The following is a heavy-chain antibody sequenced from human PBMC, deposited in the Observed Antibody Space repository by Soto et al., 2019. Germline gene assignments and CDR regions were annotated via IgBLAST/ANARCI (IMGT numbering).Heavy chain of an antibody. CDR1: GFTFSSYS. CDR3: ARGIAAAGPKLDY. V-gene: IGHV3-48*01. D-gene: IGHD6-13*01. CDR2: ISSATTTI. J-gene: IGHJ4*02. Sequence: EVQLVESGGGLVQPGGSLRLSCAASGFTFSSYSMNWVRQAPGKGLEWVSYISSATTTIYYADSVKGRFTISRDNAKNSLDLQMNSLRADDMAVYYCARGIAAAGPKLDYWGQGTLGTVSS.